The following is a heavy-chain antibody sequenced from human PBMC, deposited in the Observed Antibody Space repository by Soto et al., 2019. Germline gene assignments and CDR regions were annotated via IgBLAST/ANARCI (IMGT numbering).Heavy chain of an antibody. D-gene: IGHD3-22*01. Sequence: ASMMVSCKASGYSFISYGISWVLQAPGQGPEWMGWISGHNGNTNHPQSLQGRVTMTTDTSRNTAYMELRSLRSDDTAVYYCARHRFNYYDDTVYYYFDYWGQGTLVTVSS. CDR1: GYSFISYG. J-gene: IGHJ4*01. CDR3: ARHRFNYYDDTVYYYFDY. V-gene: IGHV1-18*04. CDR2: ISGHNGNT.